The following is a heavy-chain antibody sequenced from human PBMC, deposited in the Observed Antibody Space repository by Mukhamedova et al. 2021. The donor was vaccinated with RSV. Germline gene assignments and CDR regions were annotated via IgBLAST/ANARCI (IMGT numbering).Heavy chain of an antibody. V-gene: IGHV1-46*01. D-gene: IGHD3-10*01. Sequence: YMHWVRQAPGQGLEWMGVINPSGGSRSSAQKFQGRLTLTRDTSTNTVYMELSSLRSEDTAGYYCGSGSSMSGFDYWGPGTLVTVS. CDR2: INPSGGSR. J-gene: IGHJ4*02. CDR3: GSGSSMSGFDY. CDR1: Y.